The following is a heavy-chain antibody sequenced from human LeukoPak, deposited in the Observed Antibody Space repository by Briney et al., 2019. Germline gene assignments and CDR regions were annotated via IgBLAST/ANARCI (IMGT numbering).Heavy chain of an antibody. CDR1: GGSFSGYY. J-gene: IGHJ4*02. CDR2: INHSGST. D-gene: IGHD5-12*01. V-gene: IGHV4-34*01. Sequence: PSETLSLTCAVYGGSFSGYYWSWIRQPPGKGLEWIGEINHSGSTNDNPSLKSRVTISVDTSKYQFSLKLSSVTAADTAVYYCARSGYDYQEIDYWGQGTLVTVSS. CDR3: ARSGYDYQEIDY.